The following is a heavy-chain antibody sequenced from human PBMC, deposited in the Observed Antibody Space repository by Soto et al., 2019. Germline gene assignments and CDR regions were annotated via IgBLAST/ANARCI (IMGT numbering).Heavy chain of an antibody. Sequence: PWGSLRLSCAASGFTFDDYAMHWVRQVPGKGLEWVSGINWNSGSIGYGDSVKGRFAISRDNAKNSLHLRMNSLSAEDTAFYYCVKDESINWYSGHFRHWGQGTLVTVSS. V-gene: IGHV3-9*01. CDR2: INWNSGSI. CDR1: GFTFDDYA. D-gene: IGHD6-13*01. J-gene: IGHJ1*01. CDR3: VKDESINWYSGHFRH.